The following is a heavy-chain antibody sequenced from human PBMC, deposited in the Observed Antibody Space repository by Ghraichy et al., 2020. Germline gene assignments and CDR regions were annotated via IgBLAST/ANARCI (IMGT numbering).Heavy chain of an antibody. D-gene: IGHD6-13*01. CDR3: AKCRGSTWNDALDI. Sequence: GGSLRLSCAASGFTFSIYWMTWVRPAPGKGLEWVANIKPDGGEKHYVESVKGRFTISRDNAQNSLYLQMNSLRAEDTTVYYCAKCRGSTWNDALDIWGQGTMVTVSS. J-gene: IGHJ3*02. V-gene: IGHV3-7*01. CDR2: IKPDGGEK. CDR1: GFTFSIYW.